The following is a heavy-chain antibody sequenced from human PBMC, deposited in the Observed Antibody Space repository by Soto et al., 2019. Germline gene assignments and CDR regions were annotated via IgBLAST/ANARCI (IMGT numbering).Heavy chain of an antibody. Sequence: QVQLVESGGGVVQPGRSLRLSCAASGFTFSSYAMHWVRQAPGKGLEWVAVISYDGSNKYYADSVKGRFTISRDNSKNTLYLQMNSLRAEDTAVYYCARAGYSSATWGGDYFDYWGQGTLVTVSS. CDR2: ISYDGSNK. V-gene: IGHV3-30-3*01. D-gene: IGHD6-25*01. CDR1: GFTFSSYA. J-gene: IGHJ4*02. CDR3: ARAGYSSATWGGDYFDY.